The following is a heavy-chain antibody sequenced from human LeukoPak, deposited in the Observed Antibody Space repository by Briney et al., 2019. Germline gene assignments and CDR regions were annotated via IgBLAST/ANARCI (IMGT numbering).Heavy chain of an antibody. CDR1: GFTFSSYA. CDR3: ARGYYDFWSGYFETSDYYYMDV. J-gene: IGHJ6*03. CDR2: ISGSGGST. V-gene: IGHV3-23*01. D-gene: IGHD3-3*01. Sequence: GGSLRLSCAASGFTFSSYAMSWVRQAPGKGLEWVSAISGSGGSTYYADSVKGRFTISRDNSKNTLYLQMNSLRAEDTAVYYCARGYYDFWSGYFETSDYYYMDVWGKGTTVTVSS.